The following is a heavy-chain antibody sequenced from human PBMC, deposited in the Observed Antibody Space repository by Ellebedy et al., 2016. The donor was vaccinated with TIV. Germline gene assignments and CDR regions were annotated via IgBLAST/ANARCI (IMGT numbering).Heavy chain of an antibody. J-gene: IGHJ4*02. CDR2: ISGNGGLT. V-gene: IGHV3-64*01. CDR3: ARTGYRGYDYFDY. Sequence: GESLKISCVASGFTFSDYAMHWIRQAPGKGLEFVSSISGNGGLTYYAKSVEGRFTISRDKSKNTLYLQADSLRIEDMAVYYCARTGYRGYDYFDYWGQGTLVAVSS. D-gene: IGHD5-12*01. CDR1: GFTFSDYA.